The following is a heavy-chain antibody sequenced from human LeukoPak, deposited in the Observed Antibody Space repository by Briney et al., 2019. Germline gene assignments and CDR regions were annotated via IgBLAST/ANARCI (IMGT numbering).Heavy chain of an antibody. CDR3: ARDGYDFWSDYPTTLDY. Sequence: QPGGSLRLSCAVSGFNFSTYNMNWVRQAPGKGLEWVSYISTSSRTIYCADSVKGRFTISRDNAKNSLYLQMNSLRAEDTAVYYCARDGYDFWSDYPTTLDYWGQGTLVTVSS. J-gene: IGHJ4*02. CDR1: GFNFSTYN. V-gene: IGHV3-48*01. D-gene: IGHD3-3*01. CDR2: ISTSSRTI.